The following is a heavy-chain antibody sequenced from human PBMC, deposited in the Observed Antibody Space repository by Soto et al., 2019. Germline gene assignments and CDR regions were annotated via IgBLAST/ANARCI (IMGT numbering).Heavy chain of an antibody. D-gene: IGHD1-26*01. J-gene: IGHJ6*02. CDR1: GFTFYSYA. Sequence: QVQLVESGGGVVQPGRSLRLSCAPSGFTFYSYAMHWVRQAPGKGLEWVAVISNDGSHKYYADSVKGRFTISRDNSKNTLYLQMNSLRAEDTAVYYCARDRWQQLPYYYGMDVWGQGTTVTVSS. CDR3: ARDRWQQLPYYYGMDV. V-gene: IGHV3-30*04. CDR2: ISNDGSHK.